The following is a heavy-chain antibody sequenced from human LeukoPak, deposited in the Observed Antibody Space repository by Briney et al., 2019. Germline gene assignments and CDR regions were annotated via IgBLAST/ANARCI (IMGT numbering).Heavy chain of an antibody. D-gene: IGHD6-13*01. CDR2: ISSNGGST. V-gene: IGHV3-64D*06. CDR3: VKGGSSWFNWFDP. CDR1: GFTFSSYA. J-gene: IGHJ5*02. Sequence: GGSLRLSCSASGFTFSSYAMHWVRQAPGEGLEYVSAISSNGGSTYYADSVKGRFTISRDNSKNTLYLQMSSLRAEDTAVYYCVKGGSSWFNWFDPWGQGTLVTVSS.